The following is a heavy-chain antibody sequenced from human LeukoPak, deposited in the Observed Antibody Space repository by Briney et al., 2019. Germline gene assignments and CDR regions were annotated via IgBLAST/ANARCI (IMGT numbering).Heavy chain of an antibody. J-gene: IGHJ4*02. CDR3: ARVRRCTNGVCYTCDY. CDR2: INHSGST. CDR1: GGSFSGYY. D-gene: IGHD2-8*01. V-gene: IGHV4-34*01. Sequence: SETLSLTCAVYGGSFSGYYWSWIRQPPGKGLEWIGEINHSGSTNYNPSLKSRVTTSVDTSKNQFSLKLSSVTAADTAVYYCARVRRCTNGVCYTCDYWGQGTLVTVSS.